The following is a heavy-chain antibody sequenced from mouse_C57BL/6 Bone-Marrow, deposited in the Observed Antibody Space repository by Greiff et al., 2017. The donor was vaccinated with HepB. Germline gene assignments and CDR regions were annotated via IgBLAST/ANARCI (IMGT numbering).Heavy chain of an antibody. CDR3: VRRGALFEAMDY. CDR2: IRSKSNNYAT. D-gene: IGHD1-1*02. Sequence: DVKLQESGGGLVQPKGSLKLSCAASGFSFNTYAMNWVRQAPGKGLEWVARIRSKSNNYATYFADSVKDRFTISRDDSESMLYLQMNNLKTEDTAMYYCVRRGALFEAMDYWGQGTSVTVSS. V-gene: IGHV10-1*01. J-gene: IGHJ4*01. CDR1: GFSFNTYA.